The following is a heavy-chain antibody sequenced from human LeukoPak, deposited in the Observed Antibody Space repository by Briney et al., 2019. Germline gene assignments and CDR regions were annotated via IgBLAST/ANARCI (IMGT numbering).Heavy chain of an antibody. CDR2: ISSSGSNI. D-gene: IGHD1-26*01. CDR1: GFTFSSYA. Sequence: GGSLRLSCAASGFTFSSYAMNWVRQAPGKGLEWVSYISSSGSNIYYADSVKGRFTISRDNSKNTLYLQMNSLRAEDTALYFCAQWSRYFDYWGQGILVTVSS. CDR3: AQWSRYFDY. V-gene: IGHV3-48*03. J-gene: IGHJ4*02.